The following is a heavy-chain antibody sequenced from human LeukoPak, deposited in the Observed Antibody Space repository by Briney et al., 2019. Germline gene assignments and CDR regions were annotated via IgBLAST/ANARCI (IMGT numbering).Heavy chain of an antibody. J-gene: IGHJ4*02. CDR3: AGKPRDGYNDGRFDF. Sequence: GGSLRLSCAASGFTFSSYEMNWVRQAPGKGLEWVSYISTTGKTTYYADSVQGRFTFSRDNAKNSVYLHMNSLRAEDTSVYYCAGKPRDGYNDGRFDFWGQGALVTVSS. CDR1: GFTFSSYE. D-gene: IGHD5-24*01. V-gene: IGHV3-48*03. CDR2: ISTTGKTT.